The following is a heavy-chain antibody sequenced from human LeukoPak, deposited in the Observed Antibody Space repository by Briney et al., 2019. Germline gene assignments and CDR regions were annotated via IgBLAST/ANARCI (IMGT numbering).Heavy chain of an antibody. CDR2: ISYDGSNK. CDR3: ARDAGCSSTTCYSGWFDP. CDR1: GFTFSSYA. D-gene: IGHD2-2*01. V-gene: IGHV3-30-3*01. Sequence: GGSLRLSCAASGFTFSSYAMHWVRQAPGKGLEWVAVISYDGSNKYYADSVKGRFTISRDNSKNTLYLQMSSLRDEDTAVYYCARDAGCSSTTCYSGWFDPWGQGTLVTVSS. J-gene: IGHJ5*02.